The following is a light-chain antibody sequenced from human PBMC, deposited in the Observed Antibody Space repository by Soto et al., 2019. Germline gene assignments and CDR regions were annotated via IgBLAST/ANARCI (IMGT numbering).Light chain of an antibody. Sequence: HSVLTQPPSTSGTPGQRVTISCSGSSSNIGSNTVHWYQQIPGTAPKLLIYTNNQRPSGVSDRFSGSKSDTSASLVISGLQSEDEADYYCATWDNGLTGVVFGGGTKLTVL. CDR3: ATWDNGLTGVV. V-gene: IGLV1-44*01. CDR1: SSNIGSNT. CDR2: TNN. J-gene: IGLJ2*01.